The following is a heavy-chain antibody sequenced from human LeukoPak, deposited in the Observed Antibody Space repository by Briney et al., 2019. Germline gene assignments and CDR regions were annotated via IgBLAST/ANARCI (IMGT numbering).Heavy chain of an antibody. V-gene: IGHV3-30-3*01. Sequence: PGRSLRLSCAASGFTFSSYAMHWVRQAPGKGLEWVAVISYDGSNKYYADSVKGRFTISRDNSKNTLYLQMNSLRAEDTAVYYCASGSVNYDSSGLPRDWGQGTLVTVSS. CDR1: GFTFSSYA. J-gene: IGHJ4*02. CDR2: ISYDGSNK. D-gene: IGHD3-22*01. CDR3: ASGSVNYDSSGLPRD.